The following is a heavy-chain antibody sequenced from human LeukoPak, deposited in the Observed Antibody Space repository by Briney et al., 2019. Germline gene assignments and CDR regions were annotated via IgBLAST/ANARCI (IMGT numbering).Heavy chain of an antibody. D-gene: IGHD3-16*01. V-gene: IGHV3-48*02. CDR1: GFTFSSYS. CDR2: ISSSSNTM. CDR3: ARRYDGTFTFDI. J-gene: IGHJ3*02. Sequence: GGSLRLSCAASGFTFSSYSMNWVRQAPGKGLEWVSYISSSSNTMYYADSVRGRFTISRDNAKNSLYLQMNSLRDEDTAVYSCARRYDGTFTFDIWGQGTMVTVSS.